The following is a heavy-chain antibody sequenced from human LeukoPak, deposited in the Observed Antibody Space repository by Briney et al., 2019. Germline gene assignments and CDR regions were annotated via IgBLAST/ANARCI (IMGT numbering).Heavy chain of an antibody. CDR1: GFIFSSYA. CDR3: AKGVGGYCSSTDCRAYDN. D-gene: IGHD2-2*01. V-gene: IGHV3-23*01. CDR2: ISGSGDGT. Sequence: GGSLRLSCAASGFIFSSYAMNRGRQAPGKGLEWVSAISGSGDGTYYADSVKGRFTVSRDNSKNTLYLQMNNLRAEDSAVYYCAKGVGGYCSSTDCRAYDNWGQGTLVTVSS. J-gene: IGHJ4*02.